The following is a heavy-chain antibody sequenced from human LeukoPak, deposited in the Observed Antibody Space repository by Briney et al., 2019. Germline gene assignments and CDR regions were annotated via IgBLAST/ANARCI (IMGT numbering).Heavy chain of an antibody. D-gene: IGHD3-10*01. Sequence: SETLSLTCTVSGGSISSSSYYWGWIRQPPGKGLEWIGSIYYSGSTYYNPSLKSRVTISVDTSKNQFSLKLSSVTAADTAVYYCARKPRLLYYYGSGSPFDYWGQGTLVTVSS. CDR3: ARKPRLLYYYGSGSPFDY. J-gene: IGHJ4*02. CDR2: IYYSGST. V-gene: IGHV4-39*07. CDR1: GGSISSSSYY.